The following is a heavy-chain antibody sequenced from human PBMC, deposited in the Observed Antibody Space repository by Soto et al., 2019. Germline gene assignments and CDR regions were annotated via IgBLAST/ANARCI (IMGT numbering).Heavy chain of an antibody. Sequence: GSLRLSCAVSGFTFSRFLMGWVRQSPGRGLEWVANIQQDGSEKYYVDSVKGRFTMSKDNVKNSLYLQMNSLGAEDTAVYYCARVRYGGYSYYFDYWGQGALVTVHS. V-gene: IGHV3-7*03. CDR3: ARVRYGGYSYYFDY. CDR2: IQQDGSEK. D-gene: IGHD4-17*01. CDR1: GFTFSRFL. J-gene: IGHJ4*02.